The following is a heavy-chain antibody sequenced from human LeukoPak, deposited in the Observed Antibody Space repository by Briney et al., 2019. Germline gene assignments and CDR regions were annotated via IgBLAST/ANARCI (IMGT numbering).Heavy chain of an antibody. CDR2: ISGSGGST. CDR3: AKGSGPFGELFYYYYYMDV. Sequence: GGSLRLSCEASGFTFSTYGINWVRQAPGKGLEWVSAISGSGGSTYYADSVKGRFTISRDNFKNTLYLQMNSLRAEDAAVYYCAKGSGPFGELFYYYYYMDVWGKGTTVTISS. D-gene: IGHD3-10*01. V-gene: IGHV3-23*01. CDR1: GFTFSTYG. J-gene: IGHJ6*03.